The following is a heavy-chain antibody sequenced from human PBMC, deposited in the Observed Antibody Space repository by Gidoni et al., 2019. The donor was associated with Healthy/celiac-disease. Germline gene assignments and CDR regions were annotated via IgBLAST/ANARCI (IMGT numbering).Heavy chain of an antibody. D-gene: IGHD4-17*01. Sequence: EVQLLESGGGLVQPGGSLRPSCAASGFTFSSDAMSWVRQAPGKGLEWVSAISGSGGSTYYADSVKGRFTISRDNSKNTLYLQMNSLRAEDTAVYYCAKDRLYGDREFDYWGQGTLVTVSS. CDR3: AKDRLYGDREFDY. CDR1: GFTFSSDA. CDR2: ISGSGGST. J-gene: IGHJ4*02. V-gene: IGHV3-23*01.